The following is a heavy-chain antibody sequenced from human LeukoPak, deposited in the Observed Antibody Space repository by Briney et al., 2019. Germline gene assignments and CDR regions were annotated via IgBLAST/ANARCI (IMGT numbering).Heavy chain of an antibody. CDR3: ARVGGNGDNSDYAFDI. V-gene: IGHV3-48*01. J-gene: IGHJ3*02. CDR1: GFIFSMYS. Sequence: GGSLRLSCAAPGFIFSMYSMNWVRQAPGKGLECVSSISSSSTTMYYADSVKGRFTISRDNAKKSCYLQMNYLRPEDTAVYYCARVGGNGDNSDYAFDIWGQGTMVTVSS. D-gene: IGHD3-3*01. CDR2: ISSSSTTM.